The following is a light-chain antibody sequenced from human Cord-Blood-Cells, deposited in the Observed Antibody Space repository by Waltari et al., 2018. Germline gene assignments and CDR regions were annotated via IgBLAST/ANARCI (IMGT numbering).Light chain of an antibody. CDR1: QSISSY. V-gene: IGKV1-39*01. Sequence: IQLTQSPSSLSLYVADRLTLTCRASQSISSYLNWYQQKPGKAPKLLIYAASSLQSGVPSRFSGSGSGTDFTLTISSLQPEDFATYYCQQSYSTPYTFGQGTKVEIK. CDR3: QQSYSTPYT. CDR2: AAS. J-gene: IGKJ2*01.